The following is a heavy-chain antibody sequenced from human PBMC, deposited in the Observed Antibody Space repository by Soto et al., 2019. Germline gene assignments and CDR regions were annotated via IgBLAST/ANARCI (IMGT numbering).Heavy chain of an antibody. D-gene: IGHD3-10*01. CDR2: VNPILSLS. V-gene: IGHV1-69*02. J-gene: IGHJ4*02. Sequence: QVQLVQSGTEVKRPGSSVKVSCKASGDTFSFYSINWVRQAPGLGLEWMGRVNPILSLSNYAQRFQGRVTMPAEKSTSTAYMVISRLRSEDTAIYYCATSYGSGYRAFDYWGQGAQVIVSS. CDR3: ATSYGSGYRAFDY. CDR1: GDTFSFYS.